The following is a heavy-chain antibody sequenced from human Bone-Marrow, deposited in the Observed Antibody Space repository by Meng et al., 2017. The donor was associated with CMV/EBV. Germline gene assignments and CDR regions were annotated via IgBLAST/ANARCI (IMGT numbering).Heavy chain of an antibody. CDR2: ISGSGHNT. Sequence: GESLKISCAASGFIFSSYAMNWVRQAPGKGLEWVSAISGSGHNTYYADSVKGRFTISRDNSKNTLYLHMNSLRAEDTAVYYCAKAVAEDCSSTSCYDYGANPYGKHYYGLDVWGQGTTVTVSS. D-gene: IGHD2-2*01. V-gene: IGHV3-23*01. J-gene: IGHJ6*02. CDR3: AKAVAEDCSSTSCYDYGANPYGKHYYGLDV. CDR1: GFIFSSYA.